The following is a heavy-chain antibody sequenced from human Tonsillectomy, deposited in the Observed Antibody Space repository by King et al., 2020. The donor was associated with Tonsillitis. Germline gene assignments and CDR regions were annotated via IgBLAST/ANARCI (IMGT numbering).Heavy chain of an antibody. Sequence: SVVGVVPPGGSLSLSCAASGFPFRRSGLPWVRPAPGPGLAWVAFIRSDGSNHYYAASVQGRVTISRDNSKPPRYLQMNSLRAEDTAVYYCAKDFETTGTTGWFDPWGQGTLVTVSS. CDR1: GFPFRRSG. V-gene: IGHV3-30*02. D-gene: IGHD1-1*01. J-gene: IGHJ5*02. CDR3: AKDFETTGTTGWFDP. CDR2: IRSDGSNH.